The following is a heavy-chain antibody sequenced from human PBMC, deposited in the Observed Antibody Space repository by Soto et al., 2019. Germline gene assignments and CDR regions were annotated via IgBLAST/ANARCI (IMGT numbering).Heavy chain of an antibody. CDR3: ARDMYCSGGSCYLNSAFDI. CDR1: GFTFSSYA. CDR2: ISYDGSNK. D-gene: IGHD2-15*01. J-gene: IGHJ3*02. Sequence: GGSLRLSCAASGFTFSSYAMHWVRQAPGKGLEWVAVISYDGSNKYYADSVKGRFTISRDNSKNTLYLQMNSLRAEDTAVYYCARDMYCSGGSCYLNSAFDIWGQGTMVSVSS. V-gene: IGHV3-30-3*01.